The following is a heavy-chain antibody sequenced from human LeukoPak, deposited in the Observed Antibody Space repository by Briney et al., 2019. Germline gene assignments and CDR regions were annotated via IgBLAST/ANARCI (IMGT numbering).Heavy chain of an antibody. CDR2: INHIGST. V-gene: IGHV4-34*01. CDR1: GGSLSGYY. J-gene: IGHJ5*02. D-gene: IGHD3-10*01. CDR3: ARSKYYYGSGSYRASWFDP. Sequence: SETLSLTCAVYGGSLSGYYWSWIRQPPGKGLEWIGEINHIGSTNYNPSLKSRVTISVDTAKNQFSLKLSSVTAADTAVYYCARSKYYYGSGSYRASWFDPWGEGTVVTVSS.